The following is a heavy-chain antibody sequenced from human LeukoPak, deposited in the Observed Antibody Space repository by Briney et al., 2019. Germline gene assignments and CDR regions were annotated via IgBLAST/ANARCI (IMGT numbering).Heavy chain of an antibody. CDR2: ISSSSSYI. V-gene: IGHV3-21*01. D-gene: IGHD5-18*01. CDR1: GFTFSSYG. CDR3: ARDIRGYSSFDY. J-gene: IGHJ4*02. Sequence: GGSLRLSCAASGFTFSSYGMTWVRQAPGKGLEWVSSISSSSSYIYYADSVKGRFTISRDNAKNSLYLQMNSLRAEDTAVYYCARDIRGYSSFDYWGQGTLVTVSS.